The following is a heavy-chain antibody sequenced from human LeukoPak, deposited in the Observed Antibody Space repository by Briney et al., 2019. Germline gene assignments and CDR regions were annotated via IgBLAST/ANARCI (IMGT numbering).Heavy chain of an antibody. V-gene: IGHV4-34*01. D-gene: IGHD3-10*01. CDR2: INHSGST. CDR3: ARGPRYGSGSPRY. CDR1: GGSFSGYY. Sequence: SETLSLTCAVYGGSFSGYYWSWIRQPTGKGLEWIGEINHSGSTNYNPFLKSRVTISVDTSKNQSSLKLSSVTAADTAVYYCARGPRYGSGSPRYWGQGTLVTVSS. J-gene: IGHJ4*02.